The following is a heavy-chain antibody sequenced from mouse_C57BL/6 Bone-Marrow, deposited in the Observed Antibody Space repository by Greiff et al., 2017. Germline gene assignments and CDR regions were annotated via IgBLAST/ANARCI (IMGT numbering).Heavy chain of an antibody. V-gene: IGHV1-69*01. CDR3: AREGNYYGSSYNWYFDV. CDR2: IDPSDSYT. CDR1: GYTFTSYW. Sequence: QVQLQQPGAELVMPGASVKLSCKASGYTFTSYWMHWVKQRPGQGLEWIGEIDPSDSYTNYNQKFKGKSTLTVDKSSSTAYMQLSSLTSEDSAVYYCAREGNYYGSSYNWYFDVWGTGTTVTVSS. J-gene: IGHJ1*03. D-gene: IGHD1-1*01.